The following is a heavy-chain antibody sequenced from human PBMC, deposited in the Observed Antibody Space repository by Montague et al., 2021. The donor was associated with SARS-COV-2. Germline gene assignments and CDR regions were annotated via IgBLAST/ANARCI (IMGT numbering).Heavy chain of an antibody. CDR3: ARAPFMITFGGVITRLRGYYFDY. D-gene: IGHD3-16*01. Sequence: SETLSLTCTASGGSISSSSYYWGWIRQPPGKGLEWIGSIYYSGSTYYNPSLKSRVTISVDTSKNQFSLKLSSVTAADTAVYYCARAPFMITFGGVITRLRGYYFDYWGQGTLVTVSS. CDR1: GGSISSSSYY. J-gene: IGHJ4*02. V-gene: IGHV4-39*07. CDR2: IYYSGST.